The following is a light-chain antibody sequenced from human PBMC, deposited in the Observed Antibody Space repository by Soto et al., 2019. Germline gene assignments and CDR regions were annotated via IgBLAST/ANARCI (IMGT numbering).Light chain of an antibody. CDR3: ATWDDSLDGGV. V-gene: IGLV1-44*01. CDR2: SND. CDR1: DSNIGSNR. Sequence: QSVLTQPPSASGTPGQRVTISCSGSDSNIGSNRVNWYQQFPGAAPKLLIHSNDQRAPGVPDRFSASKSGASASLAISGLQSEDEADYYCATWDDSLDGGVFGGGTQLTVL. J-gene: IGLJ3*02.